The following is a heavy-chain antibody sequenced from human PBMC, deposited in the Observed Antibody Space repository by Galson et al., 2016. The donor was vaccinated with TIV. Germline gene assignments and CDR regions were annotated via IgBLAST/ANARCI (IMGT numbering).Heavy chain of an antibody. CDR2: IWYDGNTK. CDR1: GFTFSSYG. V-gene: IGHV3-33*01. Sequence: SLRLSCAASGFTFSSYGMHWVRQAPGKGLEWVGVIWYDGNTKNYADFARGQFTISRDNTKNTLYLQMNSLRVEDKAVYYCAREMGGPLTATRLYNWFDLWGQGTLVTVSS. J-gene: IGHJ5*02. D-gene: IGHD2-15*01. CDR3: AREMGGPLTATRLYNWFDL.